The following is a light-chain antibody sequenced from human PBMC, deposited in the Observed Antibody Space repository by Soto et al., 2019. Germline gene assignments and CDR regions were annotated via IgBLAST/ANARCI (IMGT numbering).Light chain of an antibody. J-gene: IGKJ2*01. CDR2: KAS. CDR3: QQYDRIPYT. CDR1: QTINSW. Sequence: DIQMTQSPSTLSASVGDRLTITCRASQTINSWLAWYQQKPGKAPRLLIYKASNLESGVPSRFSGGGSGTEFTLTISSLQPDDFATYYCQQYDRIPYTFGQGTKLDI. V-gene: IGKV1-5*03.